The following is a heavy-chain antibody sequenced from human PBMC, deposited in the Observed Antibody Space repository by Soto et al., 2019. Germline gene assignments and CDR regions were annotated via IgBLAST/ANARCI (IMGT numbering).Heavy chain of an antibody. CDR3: VKARRYYYDSSGYPYYFDY. CDR2: ISSNGGST. Sequence: GGSLRLSCSASGFTFSSYAMHWVRQAPGKGPEYVSAISSNGGSTYYADSVKGRFTISRDNSKNTLYLQMSSLRAEDTAVCYCVKARRYYYDSSGYPYYFDYWGQGTLVTVS. CDR1: GFTFSSYA. D-gene: IGHD3-22*01. V-gene: IGHV3-64D*06. J-gene: IGHJ4*02.